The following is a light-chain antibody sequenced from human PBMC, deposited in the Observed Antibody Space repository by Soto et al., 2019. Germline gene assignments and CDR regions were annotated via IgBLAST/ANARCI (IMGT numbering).Light chain of an antibody. V-gene: IGKV3-20*01. J-gene: IGKJ2*01. Sequence: EIVLTQSPGTLSLSPGERATLSCRASQSISSSYLAWYQQKPGQAPGLLIYGASSRATGIPDRFSGSGSGTDFSLTISRLEPEDFAVYDCQQYGSSPRNTFGQGTKLEIK. CDR1: QSISSSY. CDR3: QQYGSSPRNT. CDR2: GAS.